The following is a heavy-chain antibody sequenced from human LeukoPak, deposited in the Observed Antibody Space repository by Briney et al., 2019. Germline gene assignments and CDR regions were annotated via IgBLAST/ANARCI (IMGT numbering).Heavy chain of an antibody. CDR2: ISMNVQTT. CDR3: VREGVERRTNFDY. Sequence: PGGSLRLSCSASGFTFTSHVMHWVRQPPGKGLQCVSGISMNVQTTYYAGSVKGRFTISRDSSKNTVYLQVNSLTAEDTAVDYCVREGVERRTNFDYWGQGTLVSVSS. J-gene: IGHJ4*02. V-gene: IGHV3-64*04. CDR1: GFTFTSHV. D-gene: IGHD1-1*01.